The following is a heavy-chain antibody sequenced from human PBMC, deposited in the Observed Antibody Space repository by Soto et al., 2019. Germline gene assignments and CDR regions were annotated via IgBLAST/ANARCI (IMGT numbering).Heavy chain of an antibody. CDR1: GFTFSSYA. V-gene: IGHV3-23*01. CDR2: ISGSGGST. J-gene: IGHJ1*01. D-gene: IGHD3-22*01. Sequence: LRLSCAASGFTFSSYAMSWVRQAPGKGLEWVSAISGSGGSTYYADSVKGRFTISRDNSKNTLYLQMNSLRAEDTAVYYCAKIRYYYDSSGITEYFQHWGQGTLVTVS. CDR3: AKIRYYYDSSGITEYFQH.